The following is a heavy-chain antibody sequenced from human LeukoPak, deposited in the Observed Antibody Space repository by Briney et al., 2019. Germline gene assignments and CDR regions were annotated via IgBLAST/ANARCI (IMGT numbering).Heavy chain of an antibody. CDR2: ISSSSYI. J-gene: IGHJ3*02. Sequence: GGSLRLSCAVSGFTFSDHYMSWIRQAPGKGLEWVSSISSSSYIYYADSVKGRFTISRDNAKNSLYLQMNSLRAEDTAVYYCARDGVAAAGTWAYDAFDIWGQGTMVTVSS. V-gene: IGHV3-69-1*01. D-gene: IGHD6-13*01. CDR1: GFTFSDHY. CDR3: ARDGVAAAGTWAYDAFDI.